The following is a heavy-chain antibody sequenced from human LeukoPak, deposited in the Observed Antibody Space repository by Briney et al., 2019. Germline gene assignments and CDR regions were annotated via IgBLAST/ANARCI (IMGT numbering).Heavy chain of an antibody. CDR1: AYTFTSFD. V-gene: IGHV1-8*01. CDR2: MNPNNGNI. CDR3: VRDGKFCSNTNCYLRKGHRFDP. Sequence: ASVKVSCKASAYTFTSFDIHWVRQATGQRLEWMGWMNPNNGNIGLAQKFQGRLSMTRNTSMNTAYMELSSLRSEDTAVYYCVRDGKFCSNTNCYLRKGHRFDPWGQGTLVTVSS. J-gene: IGHJ5*02. D-gene: IGHD2-2*01.